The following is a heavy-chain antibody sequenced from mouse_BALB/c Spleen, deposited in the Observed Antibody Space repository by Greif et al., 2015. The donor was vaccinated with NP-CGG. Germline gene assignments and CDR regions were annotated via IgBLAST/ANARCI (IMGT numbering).Heavy chain of an antibody. D-gene: IGHD1-1*01. V-gene: IGHV5-9-1*01. CDR3: ARHKGSSEVFYAMDY. J-gene: IGHJ4*01. Sequence: EVMLVESGGGLVKPGGSLKLSCAASGFTFSSYAMSWVRQTPEKRLEWVATISSGGSYTYYPDSVKGRFTISRDNAKNTLYLQMSSLRSEDTAMYYCARHKGSSEVFYAMDYWGQGTSVTVSS. CDR1: GFTFSSYA. CDR2: ISSGGSYT.